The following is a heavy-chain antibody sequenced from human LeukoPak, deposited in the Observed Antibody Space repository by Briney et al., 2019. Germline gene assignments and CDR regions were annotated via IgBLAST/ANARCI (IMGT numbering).Heavy chain of an antibody. D-gene: IGHD2-2*02. CDR3: ARYCSSTSCYTQFDY. CDR2: IYTSGST. J-gene: IGHJ4*02. V-gene: IGHV4-61*02. CDR1: GGSISSGSYY. Sequence: SQTLSLTCTVSGGSISSGSYYWSWIRQPAGKGLEWIGRIYTSGSTNYNPSLKSRVTISVDTSKNQFSLKLSSVTAADTAVYYCARYCSSTSCYTQFDYWGQGTLVTVSS.